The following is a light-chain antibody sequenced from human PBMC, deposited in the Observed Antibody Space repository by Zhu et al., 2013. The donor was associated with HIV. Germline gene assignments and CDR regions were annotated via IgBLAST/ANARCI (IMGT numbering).Light chain of an antibody. V-gene: IGKV1D-16*01. Sequence: DIQMTQSPSFLSASVGDRVTITCRASQHISSWLAWYQQKPGKAPNLLIYSASTLQSGVPSRFSGSGSGTDFTLTISSLQPEDFATYYCQQYNNYPYSFGQGTKLESK. J-gene: IGKJ2*03. CDR1: QHISSW. CDR3: QQYNNYPYS. CDR2: SAS.